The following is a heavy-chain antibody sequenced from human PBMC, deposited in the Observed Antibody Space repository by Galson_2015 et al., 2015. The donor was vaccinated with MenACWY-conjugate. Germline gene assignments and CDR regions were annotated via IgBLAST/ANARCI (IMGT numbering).Heavy chain of an antibody. D-gene: IGHD6-19*01. V-gene: IGHV3-21*06. Sequence: SLRLSCAGSGFTFSHYSMNWVRQAPGKGLEWVAAIGSTGSYIYYADSVRGRFTISRDNANNSLTLQMNSLRDEDTAVYYCARPYSRIGVALDSWGQGTLLIVSS. J-gene: IGHJ4*02. CDR3: ARPYSRIGVALDS. CDR2: IGSTGSYI. CDR1: GFTFSHYS.